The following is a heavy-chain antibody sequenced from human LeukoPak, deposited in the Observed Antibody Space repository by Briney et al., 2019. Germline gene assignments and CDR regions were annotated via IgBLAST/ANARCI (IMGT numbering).Heavy chain of an antibody. CDR1: GFTFTSSA. CDR2: IVVGSGNT. J-gene: IGHJ6*01. Sequence: SVKVSCKASGFTFTSSAVQWVRQARGQRLEWIGWIVVGSGNTNYAQKFQERVTITRDMSTSTAYMELSSLRSEDTAVYYCAAAVRVKDYYGMDVWGKGTTVTVSS. CDR3: AAAVRVKDYYGMDV. V-gene: IGHV1-58*01. D-gene: IGHD3-16*02.